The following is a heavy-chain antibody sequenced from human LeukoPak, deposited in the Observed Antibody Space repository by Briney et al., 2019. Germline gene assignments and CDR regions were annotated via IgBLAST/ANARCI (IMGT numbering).Heavy chain of an antibody. CDR2: ISSSGSTI. J-gene: IGHJ4*02. CDR3: ARESYRGGYYFDY. CDR1: GFTFSSYE. D-gene: IGHD3-22*01. V-gene: IGHV3-48*03. Sequence: GGSLRLSCAASGFTFSSYEMNWVRQAPGKGLEWVSYISSSGSTIYYADSVKGRFTISRDHAKNSLYLQMNSLRAEDTAVYYCARESYRGGYYFDYWGQGTLVTVSS.